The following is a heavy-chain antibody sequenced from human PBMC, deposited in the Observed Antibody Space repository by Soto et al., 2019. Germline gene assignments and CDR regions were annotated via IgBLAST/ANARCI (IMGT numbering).Heavy chain of an antibody. CDR1: GFTFSSYA. J-gene: IGHJ4*02. CDR3: ANIIYYDYIWGSYRYIVSGVSDY. CDR2: ISGSGGST. V-gene: IGHV3-23*01. D-gene: IGHD3-16*02. Sequence: EVQLLESGGGLVQPGGSLRLSCAASGFTFSSYAMSWVRQAPGKGLEWVSAISGSGGSTYYADSVKGRFTIPRDNSKNTLYLQMNSQIAKDRAVYYFANIIYYDYIWGSYRYIVSGVSDYWGQGTLVTVSS.